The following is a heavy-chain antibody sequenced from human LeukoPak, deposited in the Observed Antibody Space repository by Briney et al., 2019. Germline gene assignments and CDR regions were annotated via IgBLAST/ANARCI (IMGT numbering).Heavy chain of an antibody. CDR2: IDSSDSYT. D-gene: IGHD2-15*01. J-gene: IGHJ1*01. V-gene: IGHV5-10-1*01. CDR1: GYSFTSYW. Sequence: GESLKIPCKVSGYSFTSYWSSWVRQMPGKGLEWMGRIDSSDSYTNYSPSFQGHVTISADKSISTAYLQWSSLKASVNAMYYCARYGGYCSGGSCYTEYFQHWGQGTLVTVSS. CDR3: ARYGGYCSGGSCYTEYFQH.